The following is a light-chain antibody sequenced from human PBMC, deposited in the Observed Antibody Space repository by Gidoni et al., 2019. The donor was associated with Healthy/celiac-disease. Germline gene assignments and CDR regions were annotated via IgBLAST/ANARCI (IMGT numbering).Light chain of an antibody. J-gene: IGLJ2*01. CDR2: QDS. CDR3: QAWDSSVV. CDR1: KLGDKY. Sequence: SYELTHPPSVSVSPGPTASITCPGDKLGDKYACWYQQKPGQSPVLVIYQDSKRPSGIPERFSGSNSGNTATLTISGTQAMDEADYYCQAWDSSVVFGGGTKLTVL. V-gene: IGLV3-1*01.